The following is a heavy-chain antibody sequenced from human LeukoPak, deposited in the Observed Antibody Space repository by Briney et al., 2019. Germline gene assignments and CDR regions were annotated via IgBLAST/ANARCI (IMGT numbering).Heavy chain of an antibody. CDR3: TTTPVLLWFGESRTNWFDP. D-gene: IGHD3-10*01. J-gene: IGHJ5*02. CDR1: GFTFSNAW. Sequence: AEGSLRLSCAASGFTFSNAWMSWVRQAPGKGLEWVGRIKSKTDGGTTDYAAPVKGRFTISRDDSKNTLYLQMNSLKTEDTAVYYCTTTPVLLWFGESRTNWFDPWGQGTLVTVSS. V-gene: IGHV3-15*01. CDR2: IKSKTDGGTT.